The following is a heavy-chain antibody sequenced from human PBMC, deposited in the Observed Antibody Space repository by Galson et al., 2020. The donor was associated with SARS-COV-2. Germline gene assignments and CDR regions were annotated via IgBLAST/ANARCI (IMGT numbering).Heavy chain of an antibody. V-gene: IGHV4-31*03. CDR3: ARGPYGDYIQYFL. J-gene: IGHJ3*01. CDR2: IYYSGRT. CDR1: GGSISSAGYY. Sequence: SETLSLTCTVSGGSISSAGYYWSWIRQHPGEGLEWIGYIYYSGRTYYNPSLKSRLTISLDTSKNQFSLKLGSVTDADTAVYYCARGPYGDYIQYFLCGQGTMVTVSS. D-gene: IGHD4-17*01.